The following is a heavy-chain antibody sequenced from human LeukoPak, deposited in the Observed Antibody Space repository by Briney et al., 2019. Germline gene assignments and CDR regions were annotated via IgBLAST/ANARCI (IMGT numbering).Heavy chain of an antibody. CDR3: ARDRIIYGDYGDAFDI. V-gene: IGHV3-21*01. CDR2: ISSSSSFI. Sequence: PGGSLRLSCGASGFTFSSYSMNWVSQAPGRWLEWVSSISSSSSFIYYADSLKGRFTISRDNAKNSLFLQMNSLRAEDTAVYYCARDRIIYGDYGDAFDIWGQGTMVTVSS. CDR1: GFTFSSYS. J-gene: IGHJ3*02. D-gene: IGHD4-17*01.